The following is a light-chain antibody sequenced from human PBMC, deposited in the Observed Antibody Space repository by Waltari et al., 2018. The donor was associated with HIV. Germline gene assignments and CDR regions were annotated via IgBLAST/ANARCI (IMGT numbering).Light chain of an antibody. CDR3: CSYAGNHNYV. V-gene: IGLV2-11*01. CDR2: DVT. Sequence: QSALTQPRSVSGSPGQSVTISCTGSSRDVGGFDSVSWYQHHPGKAPKVMIYDVTERPSGFPDRFACSKSGITASLTISGLQAEDETDYYCCSYAGNHNYVFGSGTRVTVL. J-gene: IGLJ1*01. CDR1: SRDVGGFDS.